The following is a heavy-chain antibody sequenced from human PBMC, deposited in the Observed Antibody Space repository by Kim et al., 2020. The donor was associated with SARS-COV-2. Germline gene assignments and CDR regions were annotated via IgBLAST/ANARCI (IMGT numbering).Heavy chain of an antibody. V-gene: IGHV4-34*01. CDR3: ARVSFFRPVVVAATRIDY. Sequence: SETLSLTCAVYGGSFSGYYWSWIRQPPGKGLEWIGEINHSGSTNYNPSLKSRVTISVDTSKNQFSLKLSSVTAADTAVYYCARVSFFRPVVVAATRIDYWGQGTLVTVSS. CDR2: INHSGST. D-gene: IGHD2-15*01. CDR1: GGSFSGYY. J-gene: IGHJ4*02.